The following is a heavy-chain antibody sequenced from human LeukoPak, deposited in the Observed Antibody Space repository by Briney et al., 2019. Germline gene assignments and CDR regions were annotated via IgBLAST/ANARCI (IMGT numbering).Heavy chain of an antibody. Sequence: EGSLRLSCAASGVTINNAWVSWVRQAPGKGLEWVGRIKRKSEGGTTGYAAPVKGRFTISRDDSKNTVYLQMNSLKTEDTAVYYCTTEWSFSASGTPEWLDYWGQGTLVTVSS. D-gene: IGHD3-10*01. CDR3: TTEWSFSASGTPEWLDY. CDR2: IKRKSEGGTT. CDR1: GVTINNAW. J-gene: IGHJ4*02. V-gene: IGHV3-15*01.